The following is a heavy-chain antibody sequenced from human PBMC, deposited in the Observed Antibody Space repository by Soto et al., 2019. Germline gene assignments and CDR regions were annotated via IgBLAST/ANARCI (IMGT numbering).Heavy chain of an antibody. J-gene: IGHJ4*02. CDR3: ARDGYSHGSGYYFDY. V-gene: IGHV3-72*01. D-gene: IGHD5-18*01. Sequence: EVQLVESGGGLVQPGGSLRLSCAASGFTFSDYYMDWVRQAPGKGLEWVGRSRNKASRYTTEYAASVKGRFTISRDDAKNSVYLQRNSMKTEDTAMYDCARDGYSHGSGYYFDYWGQGTLVTVSS. CDR2: SRNKASRYTT. CDR1: GFTFSDYY.